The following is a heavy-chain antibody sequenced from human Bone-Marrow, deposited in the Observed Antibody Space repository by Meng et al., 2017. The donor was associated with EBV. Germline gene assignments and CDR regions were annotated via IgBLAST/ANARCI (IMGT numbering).Heavy chain of an antibody. V-gene: IGHV1-69*01. CDR1: GGTFRSDA. J-gene: IGHJ4*02. Sequence: QVQWWQSGGEGKKPGSSVKVSCRTSGGTFRSDAVSWVRQAPGQGLEWMGGLIPMVGAPHYAQKFQGRVTIIADESTSTHSMELNSLRSEDTAMYYCASESGRGFTPDYWGQGTLVTVSS. D-gene: IGHD3-10*01. CDR2: LIPMVGAP. CDR3: ASESGRGFTPDY.